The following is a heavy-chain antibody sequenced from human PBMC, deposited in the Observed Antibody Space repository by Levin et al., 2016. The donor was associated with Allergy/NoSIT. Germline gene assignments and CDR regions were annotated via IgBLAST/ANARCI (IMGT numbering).Heavy chain of an antibody. CDR3: ARDKGTTVTRLYSYYGMDV. J-gene: IGHJ6*02. Sequence: WIRQPPGKGLEWVAVTSFDGINKFYADSVKARFTISRDNSKNTLFLQMDSLRPEDTAVYYCARDKGTTVTRLYSYYGMDVWGQGTTVTVSS. V-gene: IGHV3-30*04. CDR2: TSFDGINK. D-gene: IGHD4-17*01.